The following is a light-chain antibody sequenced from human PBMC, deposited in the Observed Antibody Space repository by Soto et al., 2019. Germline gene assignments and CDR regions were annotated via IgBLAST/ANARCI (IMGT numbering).Light chain of an antibody. J-gene: IGKJ1*01. V-gene: IGKV3-15*01. CDR3: QQYNNWPRT. CDR2: DAS. CDR1: QSVSSN. Sequence: EIVMTQSPATLSVSPGERATLSCRASQSVSSNLVWYQQKPGQAPRLLIYDASSRATGSPARFSGSGSGTEFTLTISSLQSEDFAVYYCQQYNNWPRTFGQGTKVEIK.